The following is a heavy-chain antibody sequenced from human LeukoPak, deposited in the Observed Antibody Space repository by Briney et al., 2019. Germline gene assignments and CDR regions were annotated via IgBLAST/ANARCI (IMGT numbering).Heavy chain of an antibody. CDR3: ASTLAYSCGWYH. CDR1: GFTFSSYA. Sequence: GGSLRLSFAASGFTFSSYAMSWVRQAPGKGLEWVSGISSSGGSTYYADSVKGRFTISRDNSKNTLFLQMNSLRAEDTALYYCASTLAYSCGWYHWGQGALVTVSS. J-gene: IGHJ5*02. V-gene: IGHV3-23*01. CDR2: ISSSGGST. D-gene: IGHD6-19*01.